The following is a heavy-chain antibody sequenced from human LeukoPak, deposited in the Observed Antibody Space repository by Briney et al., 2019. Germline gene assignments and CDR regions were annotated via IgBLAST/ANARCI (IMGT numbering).Heavy chain of an antibody. D-gene: IGHD5-18*01. Sequence: SETLSLTCDVSGVSINTCCYYWTWIRQPPGKGLEWIGYKYYSGSTRYNSSLRSRLTISLDSSKNQFSLRLTSVPAADTAVYYCARGRSYGFDFDSWGPGTLVIVSS. CDR3: ARGRSYGFDFDS. V-gene: IGHV4-61*01. CDR2: KYYSGST. CDR1: GVSINTCCYY. J-gene: IGHJ4*02.